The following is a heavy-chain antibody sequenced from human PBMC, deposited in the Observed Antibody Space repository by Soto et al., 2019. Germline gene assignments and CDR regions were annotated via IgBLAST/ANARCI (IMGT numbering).Heavy chain of an antibody. V-gene: IGHV3-73*01. CDR2: IRSKANSYAT. J-gene: IGHJ3*02. D-gene: IGHD6-19*01. Sequence: GGSLRLSCAASGFTFSGSAMHWVRQASGKGLEWVGRIRSKANSYATAYAASVKGRFTISRDDSKNTAYLQMNSLKTEDTAVYYCTRQKWLGRNDAFDIWGQGTMVTVSS. CDR1: GFTFSGSA. CDR3: TRQKWLGRNDAFDI.